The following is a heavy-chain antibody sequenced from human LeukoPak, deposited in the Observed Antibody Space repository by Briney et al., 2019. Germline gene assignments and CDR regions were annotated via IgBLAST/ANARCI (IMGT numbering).Heavy chain of an antibody. CDR3: AKDGVNCGGDCYPYYFDY. D-gene: IGHD2-21*02. Sequence: GGSLRLSCAASGFTFSSYGMHWVRQAPGKGLEWVAFIRYDGSNKYYADSVKGRFTISRDNSKNTLYLEMNILRAEDTAVYYCAKDGVNCGGDCYPYYFDYWGQGTLVTVSS. V-gene: IGHV3-30*02. J-gene: IGHJ4*02. CDR1: GFTFSSYG. CDR2: IRYDGSNK.